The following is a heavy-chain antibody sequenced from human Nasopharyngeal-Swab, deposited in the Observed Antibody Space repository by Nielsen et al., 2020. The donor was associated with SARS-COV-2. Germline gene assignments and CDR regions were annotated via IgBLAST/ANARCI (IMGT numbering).Heavy chain of an antibody. V-gene: IGHV3-9*01. CDR3: VKGNRIIVPITGGDAFDF. CDR2: INWKSSSI. CDR1: GFTFSLYT. Sequence: SLKISCAASGFTFSLYTMNWVRQAPGKGLEWVSGINWKSSSIDYADSVKGRFTISRDNAKSSLYLQMNSLGVEDTALYYCVKGNRIIVPITGGDAFDFWGHGTMVTVSS. J-gene: IGHJ3*01. D-gene: IGHD3-22*01.